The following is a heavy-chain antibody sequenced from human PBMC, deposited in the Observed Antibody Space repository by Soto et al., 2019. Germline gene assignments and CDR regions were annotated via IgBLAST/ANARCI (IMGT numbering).Heavy chain of an antibody. CDR1: GGTFSSYA. CDR2: MNPNSGNT. CDR3: ARYNIPAYYYYGMDV. V-gene: IGHV1-8*02. J-gene: IGHJ6*02. D-gene: IGHD1-20*01. Sequence: ASVKVSCMASGGTFSSYAISWVRQAPGQGLEWMGWMNPNSGNTGYAQKFQGRVTMTRNTSISTAYMELSSLRSEDTAVYYCARYNIPAYYYYGMDVWGQGTTVTVSS.